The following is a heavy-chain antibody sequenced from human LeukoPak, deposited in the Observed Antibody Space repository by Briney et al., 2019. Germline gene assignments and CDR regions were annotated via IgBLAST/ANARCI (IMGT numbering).Heavy chain of an antibody. CDR2: IYKSGTT. D-gene: IGHD4-17*01. Sequence: PSETLSLTCTVSGGSISNYDWSWIRQPAGKGLEWIGRIYKSGTTNYNPSLESRLTISVDNSKNQFSLQLSSVTAADTAVYYCARGTLYGDYFQVDYWGQGTLVTVSS. CDR1: GGSISNYD. J-gene: IGHJ4*02. CDR3: ARGTLYGDYFQVDY. V-gene: IGHV4-4*07.